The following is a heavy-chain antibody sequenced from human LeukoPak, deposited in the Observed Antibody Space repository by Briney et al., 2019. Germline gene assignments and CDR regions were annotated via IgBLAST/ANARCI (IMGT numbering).Heavy chain of an antibody. D-gene: IGHD2-8*01. CDR1: GYNFISYY. CDR2: INPSGGST. Sequence: ASVKVSCKASGYNFISYYMHWVRQAPGQGLGWMGIINPSGGSTSYAQKFQDRVTMTRDTSTSTVYMELSSLKSEDTAVYYCAREDVVLVDAVRYYYYGMDVWAKGPRSPSP. V-gene: IGHV1-46*01. J-gene: IGHJ6*02. CDR3: AREDVVLVDAVRYYYYGMDV.